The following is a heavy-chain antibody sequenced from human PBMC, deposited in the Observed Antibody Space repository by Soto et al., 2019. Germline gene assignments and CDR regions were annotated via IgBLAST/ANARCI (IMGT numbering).Heavy chain of an antibody. CDR1: GFIFSSYG. CDR2: IWYDGTNK. Sequence: QVQLVESGGGVVQPGRSLRLSCATSGFIFSSYGMHWVGQGPGKGLEWVAVIWYDGTNKYYADSVNGRFTISRDDSKNTLYLQMNSLRAEDTAVYYCARGPMTTVTTWGDWYFDLWGRGTLVTVSS. V-gene: IGHV3-33*01. D-gene: IGHD4-17*01. J-gene: IGHJ2*01. CDR3: ARGPMTTVTTWGDWYFDL.